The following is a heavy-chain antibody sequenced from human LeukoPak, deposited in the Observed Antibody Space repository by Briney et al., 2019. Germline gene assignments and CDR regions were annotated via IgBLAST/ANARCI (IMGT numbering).Heavy chain of an antibody. CDR2: ISAYNGNT. Sequence: WISAYNGNTNYAQKLQGRVTMTTDTSTSTAYMELRSLRSDDSAVYYCARVVDIVATIYDYWGQGTLVTVSS. D-gene: IGHD5-12*01. V-gene: IGHV1-18*01. J-gene: IGHJ4*02. CDR3: ARVVDIVATIYDY.